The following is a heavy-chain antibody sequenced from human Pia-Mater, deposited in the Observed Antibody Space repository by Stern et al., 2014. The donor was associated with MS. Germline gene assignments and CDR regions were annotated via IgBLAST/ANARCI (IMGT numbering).Heavy chain of an antibody. J-gene: IGHJ4*02. CDR3: AKGSDFWSGYCDY. D-gene: IGHD3-3*01. CDR1: GLTFSTYA. Sequence: EDQLVESGGGLVQPGGSLRLSCAASGLTFSTYAMSWVRQVPGKGLEGVSDISGNGGSTYYADSVRGRFTISRDNSKNTLYLQMNSLRAEDTAVYYCAKGSDFWSGYCDYWGQGTLVTVSS. V-gene: IGHV3-23*04. CDR2: ISGNGGST.